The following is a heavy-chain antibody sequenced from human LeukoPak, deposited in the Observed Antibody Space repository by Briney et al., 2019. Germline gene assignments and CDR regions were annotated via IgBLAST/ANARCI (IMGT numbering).Heavy chain of an antibody. D-gene: IGHD3-16*02. CDR1: GFTFDDYG. V-gene: IGHV3-20*04. J-gene: IGHJ3*02. CDR2: INWNGGST. CDR3: ARAITFGGVIVTHDAFDI. Sequence: GGSLRLSCAASGFTFDDYGMSWVRQAPGKGLEWVSGINWNGGSTGYADSVKGRFTIPRDNAKNSLYLQMNSLRAEDTALYYCARAITFGGVIVTHDAFDIWGQGTMVTVSS.